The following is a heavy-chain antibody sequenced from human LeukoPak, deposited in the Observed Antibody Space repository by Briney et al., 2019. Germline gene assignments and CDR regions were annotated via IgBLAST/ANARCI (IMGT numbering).Heavy chain of an antibody. CDR2: ISSSSSYI. D-gene: IGHD5-18*01. V-gene: IGHV3-21*01. CDR1: GFTFSSYS. CDR3: ARPGPLQLWLEYFDY. Sequence: PGRSLRLSCAASGFTFSSYSMNWVRQAPGKGLEWVSSISSSSSYIYYADSVKGRFTISRDNAKNSLYLQMNSLRAEDTAVYYCARPGPLQLWLEYFDYWGQGTLVTVSS. J-gene: IGHJ4*02.